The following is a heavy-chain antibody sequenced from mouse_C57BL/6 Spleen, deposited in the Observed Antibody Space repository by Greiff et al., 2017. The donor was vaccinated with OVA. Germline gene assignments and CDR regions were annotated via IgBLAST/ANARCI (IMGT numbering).Heavy chain of an antibody. CDR2: IDPSDSYT. D-gene: IGHD2-12*01. CDR3: ARWGYSYAMDY. Sequence: QVQLQQPGAELVRPGTSVKLSCKASGYTFTSYWMHWVKQRPGQGLEWIGVIDPSDSYTNYNQKFKGKATLTVDTSSSTAYMQLSSLTSEDSAVYFCARWGYSYAMDYWGQGTSVTVSS. J-gene: IGHJ4*01. V-gene: IGHV1-59*01. CDR1: GYTFTSYW.